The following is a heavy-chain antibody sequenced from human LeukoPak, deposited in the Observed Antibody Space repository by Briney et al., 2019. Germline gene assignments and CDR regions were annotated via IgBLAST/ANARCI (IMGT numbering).Heavy chain of an antibody. CDR1: GGSISNYY. CDR2: IYYSGAT. J-gene: IGHJ4*02. CDR3: ARLGITVVRGAKYYCEY. D-gene: IGHD3-10*01. Sequence: SETLSLTCTVSGGSISNYYWSWIRQPPGKGLEWIGHIYYSGATKYNPSLKSRITISVDTSKNQFSLMLSSVTAADTAVYYCARLGITVVRGAKYYCEYWGQGTLVTVSS. V-gene: IGHV4-59*08.